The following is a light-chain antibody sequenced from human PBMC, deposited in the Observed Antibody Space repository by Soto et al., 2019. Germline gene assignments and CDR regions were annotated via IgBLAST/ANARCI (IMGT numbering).Light chain of an antibody. V-gene: IGLV2-8*01. CDR2: DVS. CDR3: NSYADSNTYV. J-gene: IGLJ1*01. CDR1: SSDVGRYNF. Sequence: QSVLAQPPSAAGSPGQSVTISCTGTSSDVGRYNFVSWYQHHPGKAPKLMIYDVSQRPSGVPDRFSGSKSGNTASLTVSGLQAEDEADYYCNSYADSNTYVFGTGTKVTVL.